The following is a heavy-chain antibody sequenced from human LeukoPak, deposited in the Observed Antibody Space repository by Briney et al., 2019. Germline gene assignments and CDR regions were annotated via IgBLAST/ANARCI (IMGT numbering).Heavy chain of an antibody. D-gene: IGHD5-18*01. V-gene: IGHV4-4*09. CDR3: GTGGYSYGPLLWDF. CDR1: GRFNSSFY. J-gene: IGHJ4*02. CDR2: INTIGST. Sequence: SDTQSLTCSVSGRFNSSFYWSWIRHPTGKARVWIGYINTIGSTNYNPSLKSRATISVDTSKNQFSLKLSHGTASDTAVDYCGTGGYSYGPLLWDFWGRGTVDSVSS.